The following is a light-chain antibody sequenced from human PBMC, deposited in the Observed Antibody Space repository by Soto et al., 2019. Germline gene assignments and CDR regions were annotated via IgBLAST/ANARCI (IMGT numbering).Light chain of an antibody. CDR3: QQYNDWPPA. CDR1: QSVSRF. CDR2: DTS. V-gene: IGKV3-15*01. J-gene: IGKJ4*01. Sequence: EIVMTQSPATLSVSPGERVTLSCRASQSVSRFLAWYQQRPGQAPRLLIYDTSTRATGVPARFSGSGSGTEFSLTISSLQSEDFAVYYCQQYNDWPPAFGGGTKVEIK.